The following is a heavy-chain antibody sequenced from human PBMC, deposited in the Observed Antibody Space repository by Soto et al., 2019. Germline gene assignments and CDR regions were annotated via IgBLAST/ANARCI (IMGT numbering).Heavy chain of an antibody. J-gene: IGHJ5*02. Sequence: GESLKISCAASGFTFSSYSMNWVRQAPGKGLEWVSSFSSSSSYIFYADSVKGRFTISRDNAKNSLYLQMNSLRAEDTAVYYCARDRSGGSCYSGLCNWFDPWGQGTLVTVSS. CDR1: GFTFSSYS. V-gene: IGHV3-21*01. D-gene: IGHD2-15*01. CDR2: FSSSSSYI. CDR3: ARDRSGGSCYSGLCNWFDP.